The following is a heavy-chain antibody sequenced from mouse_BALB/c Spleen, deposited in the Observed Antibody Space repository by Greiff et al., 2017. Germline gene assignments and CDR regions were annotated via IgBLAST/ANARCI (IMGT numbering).Heavy chain of an antibody. CDR3: SRNRRLGLRAMDY. CDR1: GYTFTDYN. Sequence: EVQLQQSGPELVKPGASVKIPCTASGYTFTDYNMDWVKQSHGKSLEWIGDINPNNGGTIYNQKFKGKATLTVDKSSSTAYMELRSLTSEDTAVYDCSRNRRLGLRAMDYWGQGTSVTGSS. D-gene: IGHD3-2*01. J-gene: IGHJ4*01. V-gene: IGHV1-18*01. CDR2: INPNNGGT.